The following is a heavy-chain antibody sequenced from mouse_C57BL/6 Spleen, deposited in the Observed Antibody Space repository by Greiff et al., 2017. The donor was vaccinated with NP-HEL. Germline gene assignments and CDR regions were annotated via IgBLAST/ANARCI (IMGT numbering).Heavy chain of an antibody. Sequence: EVHLVESGGGLVKPGGSLKLSCAASGFTFSSYTMSWVRQTPEKRLEWVATISGGGGNTYYPDSVKGRFTISRDNAKNTLYLQMSSLRSEDTALYYCARQGDPWYFDVWGTGTTVTVSS. V-gene: IGHV5-9*01. J-gene: IGHJ1*03. CDR1: GFTFSSYT. CDR3: ARQGDPWYFDV. CDR2: ISGGGGNT.